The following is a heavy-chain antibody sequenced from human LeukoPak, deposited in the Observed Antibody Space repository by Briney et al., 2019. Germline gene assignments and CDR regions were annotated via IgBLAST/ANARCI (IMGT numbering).Heavy chain of an antibody. CDR1: GYTFTGDY. V-gene: IGHV1-2*06. D-gene: IGHD6-19*01. CDR3: ARDLSGWYGDFDY. Sequence: GASVKVSCKASGYTFTGDYIQWVRQAPGQGGEWMGRINPNTGGTNYAQKLQGRVTMSRETAISTAYMELSRLRSDVTAVYYCARDLSGWYGDFDYWGQGTLVTVSS. CDR2: INPNTGGT. J-gene: IGHJ4*02.